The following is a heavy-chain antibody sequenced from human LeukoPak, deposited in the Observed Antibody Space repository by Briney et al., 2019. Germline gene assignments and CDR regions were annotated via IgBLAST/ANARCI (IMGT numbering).Heavy chain of an antibody. Sequence: ASVTVSYKASGGTFIIYAISWVRQAPGQGREWMGRIIPILGIANYAQKFQGRVTITADKSTSTAYMELSSLRSEDTAVYYCAREEWDYYDSSGYYTPDAFDIWGQGTMVTVSS. V-gene: IGHV1-69*04. CDR3: AREEWDYYDSSGYYTPDAFDI. CDR1: GGTFIIYA. J-gene: IGHJ3*02. D-gene: IGHD3-22*01. CDR2: IIPILGIA.